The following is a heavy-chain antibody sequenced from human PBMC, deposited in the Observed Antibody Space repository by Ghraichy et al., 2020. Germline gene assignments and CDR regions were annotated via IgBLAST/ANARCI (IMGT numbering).Heavy chain of an antibody. V-gene: IGHV4-34*01. CDR2: INHSGST. CDR1: GGSFSGYY. Sequence: ESLNISCAVYGGSFSGYYWSWIRQPPGKGLEWIGEINHSGSTNYNPSLKSRVTISVDTSKNQFSLKLSSVTAADTAVYYCARGPTSVGMATMGTSPRARRGDYWGQGTLVTVSS. J-gene: IGHJ4*02. CDR3: ARGPTSVGMATMGTSPRARRGDY. D-gene: IGHD5-24*01.